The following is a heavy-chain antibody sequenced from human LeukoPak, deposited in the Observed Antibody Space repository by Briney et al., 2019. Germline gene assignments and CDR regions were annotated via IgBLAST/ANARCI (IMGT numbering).Heavy chain of an antibody. D-gene: IGHD3-3*01. Sequence: ASVKLSCKASGYTFTSYAMNWVRQAPGQGLEWMGWINTNTGNPTYAQGFTGRFVFSLDTSVSTAYLQISSLKAEDTAVYYCARRGDFWSGYYMPNFDYWGQGTLVTVSS. CDR2: INTNTGNP. CDR3: ARRGDFWSGYYMPNFDY. CDR1: GYTFTSYA. J-gene: IGHJ4*02. V-gene: IGHV7-4-1*02.